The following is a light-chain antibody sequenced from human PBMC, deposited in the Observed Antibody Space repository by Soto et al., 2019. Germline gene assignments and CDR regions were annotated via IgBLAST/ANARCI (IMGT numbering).Light chain of an antibody. V-gene: IGLV1-40*01. CDR1: SSNIGAGYD. Sequence: VLTQPPSVSGAPGQRVTISCTGSSSNIGAGYDVHWYQQLPGTAPKLLIYGNSNRPSGVPDRFSGSKSGTSASLAITGLQAEDEADYYCQSYDSSLSGLWVFGGGTKLTVL. J-gene: IGLJ3*02. CDR3: QSYDSSLSGLWV. CDR2: GNS.